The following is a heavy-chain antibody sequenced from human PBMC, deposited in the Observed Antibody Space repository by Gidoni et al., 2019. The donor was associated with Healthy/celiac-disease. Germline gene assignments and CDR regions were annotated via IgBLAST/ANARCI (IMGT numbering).Heavy chain of an antibody. CDR2: ISGGSDTI. CDR1: GFTFSSYD. V-gene: IGHV3-48*02. J-gene: IGHJ2*01. D-gene: IGHD2-8*02. CDR3: AVHWRPYFTEYFDL. Sequence: EMRLVESGGGLVQPGGSLRLSCAASGFTFSSYDMAWLRPAPGKGLEWVSYISGGSDTIYYADSVMGRFTISRDNDKNSLNLQMNSLRDEDTAVYYCAVHWRPYFTEYFDLLCRGTLVTVSS.